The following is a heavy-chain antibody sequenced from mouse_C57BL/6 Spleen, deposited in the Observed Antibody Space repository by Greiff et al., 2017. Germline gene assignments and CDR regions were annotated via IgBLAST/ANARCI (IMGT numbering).Heavy chain of an antibody. Sequence: VQLQQSGPELVKPGASVKISCAASGYSFTDYNMNWVKQSPGTSLEWIGFISPNYGTICYTPTFKGKATLTVGQSTSTAYMQLKSLRSEDSAVYYCVSRGSFAYWGQGTLVTVSA. CDR3: VSRGSFAY. V-gene: IGHV1-39*01. CDR1: GYSFTDYN. J-gene: IGHJ3*01. CDR2: ISPNYGTI.